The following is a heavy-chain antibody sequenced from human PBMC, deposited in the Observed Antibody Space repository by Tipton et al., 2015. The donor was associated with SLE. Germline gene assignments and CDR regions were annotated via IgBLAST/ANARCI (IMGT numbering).Heavy chain of an antibody. D-gene: IGHD4-17*01. CDR1: GGSISSYY. Sequence: TLSLTCTVSGGSISSYYWRWIRQPPGKGLEWIGYIYYSGSTNYNPSLKSRVTMSVDTSKNQFSLKLSSVTAADTAVYYCARATVTRDAFDIWGQGTMVTVSS. J-gene: IGHJ3*02. V-gene: IGHV4-59*12. CDR3: ARATVTRDAFDI. CDR2: IYYSGST.